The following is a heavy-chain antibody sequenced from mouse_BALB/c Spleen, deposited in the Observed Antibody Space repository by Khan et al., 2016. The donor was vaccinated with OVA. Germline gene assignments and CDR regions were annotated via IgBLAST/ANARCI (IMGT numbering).Heavy chain of an antibody. CDR3: AKQAHDYAGSSLYAMDY. V-gene: IGHV2-6-5*01. Sequence: VQLQDSGPGLVAPSQSLFITCTVSGFSLIDFGVSWVRQPPGKGLEWLGIIWGGGSAYYSSALKSRLSISKDNSKSRVFLKMNSLQTDDTAMYYCAKQAHDYAGSSLYAMDYWGQGTSVTVSS. CDR2: IWGGGSA. CDR1: GFSLIDFG. J-gene: IGHJ4*01. D-gene: IGHD1-1*01.